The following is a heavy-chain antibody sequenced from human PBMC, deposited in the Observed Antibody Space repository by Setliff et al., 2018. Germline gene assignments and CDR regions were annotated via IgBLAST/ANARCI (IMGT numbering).Heavy chain of an antibody. D-gene: IGHD2-2*01. J-gene: IGHJ6*02. Sequence: SETLSLTCSVSGDSINHFFWTWVRLSPGKGLEWIGYIYYSGGATYNPSLRGRASIAIGASRAHFSLDLRTVTTADTAVYYCARDASFGFDVWGPGITVTVSS. CDR3: ARDASFGFDV. CDR1: GDSINHFF. V-gene: IGHV4-59*01. CDR2: IYYSGGA.